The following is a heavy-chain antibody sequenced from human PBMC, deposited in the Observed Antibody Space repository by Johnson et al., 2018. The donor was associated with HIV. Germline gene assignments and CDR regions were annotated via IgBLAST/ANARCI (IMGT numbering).Heavy chain of an antibody. CDR2: ISYDGTKK. CDR1: RFTFSSHA. CDR3: AKDRSMDDAFDV. Sequence: QVQLVEFGGGVVQPGRSLRLSCAASRFTFSSHAMHWVRQAPGKGLEWVAVISYDGTKKNYADSVKGRFTISRDNSKNTLCLQMNSLRAEDTAVYYCAKDRSMDDAFDVWGQGTMVTVSS. V-gene: IGHV3-30*04. J-gene: IGHJ3*01. D-gene: IGHD1-26*01.